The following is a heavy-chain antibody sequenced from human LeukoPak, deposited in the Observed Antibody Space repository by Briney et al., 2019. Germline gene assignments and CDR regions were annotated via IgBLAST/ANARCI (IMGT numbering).Heavy chain of an antibody. J-gene: IGHJ4*02. CDR3: ARVHDSGGYYEFDF. Sequence: GGSLRLSCAASGFTVSSTYMTWVRQAPGKGLEWVSVIYSVGGTFYADSVKGRFTISRDNSKNTLYLQMNSLRAEDTAVYYCARVHDSGGYYEFDFWGQGTLVTVSS. D-gene: IGHD3-22*01. CDR2: IYSVGGT. V-gene: IGHV3-66*01. CDR1: GFTVSSTY.